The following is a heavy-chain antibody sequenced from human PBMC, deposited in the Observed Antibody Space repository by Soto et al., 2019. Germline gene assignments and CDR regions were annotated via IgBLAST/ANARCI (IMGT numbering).Heavy chain of an antibody. J-gene: IGHJ4*02. D-gene: IGHD6-6*01. CDR1: GFSLSTSGVG. CDR3: VHRDLEYSSSCPFDY. Sequence: QITLKESGPTLVKPTQTLTLTCTFSGFSLSTSGVGVGWIRQPPGKALEWLALIYCDDDDRYSPSLESRLTITKDTSKNQVVLTMTNMDPVDTATYYCVHRDLEYSSSCPFDYWGQGTLVTVSS. CDR2: IYCDDDD. V-gene: IGHV2-5*02.